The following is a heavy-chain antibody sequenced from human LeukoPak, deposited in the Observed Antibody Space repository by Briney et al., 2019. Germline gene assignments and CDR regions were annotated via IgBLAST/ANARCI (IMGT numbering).Heavy chain of an antibody. V-gene: IGHV3-7*03. Sequence: GGSLRLSCAASGFTFSSSWLTWVRQAPGKGLQCVANIKKDGSEKNYVDSVKGRFTISRDNAKNSLFLEMSSLRDEDTAVYYCATTLALAAWGQGTLVTVSS. CDR3: ATTLALAA. CDR1: GFTFSSSW. D-gene: IGHD1-1*01. J-gene: IGHJ5*02. CDR2: IKKDGSEK.